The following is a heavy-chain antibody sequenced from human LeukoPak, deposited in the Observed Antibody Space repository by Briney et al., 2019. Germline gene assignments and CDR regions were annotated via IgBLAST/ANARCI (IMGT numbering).Heavy chain of an antibody. D-gene: IGHD1-26*01. CDR3: AKDGGSGSYPDAFDI. CDR1: GFTFSSYA. V-gene: IGHV3-23*01. Sequence: GGSLRLSCVASGFTFSSYAMSWVRQAPGKGLEWVSAISGSGGSTYYADSVKGRFTISRDNSKNTLYLQMNSLRAEDTAVYYCAKDGGSGSYPDAFDIWGQGTMVTVSS. CDR2: ISGSGGST. J-gene: IGHJ3*02.